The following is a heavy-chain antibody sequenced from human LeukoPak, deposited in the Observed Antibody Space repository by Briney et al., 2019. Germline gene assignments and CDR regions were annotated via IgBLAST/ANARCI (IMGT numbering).Heavy chain of an antibody. D-gene: IGHD2-15*01. CDR3: ARHKMVVAATSLDY. Sequence: PSETLSLTCTVSGGSISSSSYYWGWIRQPPGKGLEWIGSIYYSGSTYYNPSLKSRVTISVDTSKNQFSLKLSSVTAADTAVYYCARHKMVVAATSLDYWGQGTLVTVSS. J-gene: IGHJ4*02. CDR1: GGSISSSSYY. CDR2: IYYSGST. V-gene: IGHV4-39*01.